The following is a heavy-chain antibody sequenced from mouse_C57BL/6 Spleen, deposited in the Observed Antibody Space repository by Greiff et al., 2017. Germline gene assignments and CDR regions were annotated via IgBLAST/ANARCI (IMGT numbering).Heavy chain of an antibody. CDR2: IYPRSGYT. Sequence: QVQLQQSGAELVRPGASVKLSCKASGYTFTSYGISWVKQRPGQGLEWIGEIYPRSGYTYYNEKFKGKATLTADKSSSTAYMELRSLTSEDSAVSFCASSYYSNYEYFDVWGTGTRVSVSS. J-gene: IGHJ1*03. V-gene: IGHV1-81*01. CDR1: GYTFTSYG. D-gene: IGHD2-5*01. CDR3: ASSYYSNYEYFDV.